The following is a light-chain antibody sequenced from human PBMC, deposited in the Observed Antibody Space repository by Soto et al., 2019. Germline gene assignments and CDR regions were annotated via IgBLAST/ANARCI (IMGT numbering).Light chain of an antibody. V-gene: IGLV3-1*01. Sequence: SYELTQPPSVSVSPGQTASITCSGDKLGDKYASWYQQKPGQSPVLVIYQDFKRPSGIPERFSGSNSGNTATLTISGTQAMDEADYYCQAWDSSTPYVDFGGGTKLTVL. CDR1: KLGDKY. CDR2: QDF. CDR3: QAWDSSTPYVD. J-gene: IGLJ2*01.